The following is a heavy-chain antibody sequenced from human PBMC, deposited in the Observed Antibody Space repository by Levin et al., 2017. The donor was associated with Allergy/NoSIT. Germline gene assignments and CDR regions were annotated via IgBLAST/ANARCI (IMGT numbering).Heavy chain of an antibody. J-gene: IGHJ5*02. CDR1: GDSINGYY. V-gene: IGHV4-4*07. D-gene: IGHD2-2*01. CDR3: ARDGRYCTSSSCYGWFDP. CDR2: IYTSGST. Sequence: SQTLSLTCTVSGDSINGYYWSWIRQPAGKGLEWIGHIYTSGSTNYNPSLQSRVTMSVDTSKNQFSLKLSSVTAADTAVYYCARDGRYCTSSSCYGWFDPWGQGTLVTVSS.